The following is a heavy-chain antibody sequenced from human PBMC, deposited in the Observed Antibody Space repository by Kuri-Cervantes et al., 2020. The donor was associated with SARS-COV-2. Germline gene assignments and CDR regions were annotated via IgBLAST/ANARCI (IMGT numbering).Heavy chain of an antibody. Sequence: ASVKVSCKASGYTFTGYYMHWVRQAPGQGLEWMGWINPNSGGTNYAQKFQGWVTMTRDTSISTAYMELSRLRSDDTAVYYCARDRHPRRRYCSSTSCYGDYYYYGMDVWGQGTTVPSP. D-gene: IGHD2-2*01. CDR1: GYTFTGYY. V-gene: IGHV1-2*04. CDR3: ARDRHPRRRYCSSTSCYGDYYYYGMDV. CDR2: INPNSGGT. J-gene: IGHJ6*02.